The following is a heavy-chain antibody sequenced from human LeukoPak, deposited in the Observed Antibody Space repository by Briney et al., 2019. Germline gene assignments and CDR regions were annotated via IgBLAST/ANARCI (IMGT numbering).Heavy chain of an antibody. V-gene: IGHV4-34*01. CDR2: INHSGST. D-gene: IGHD3-16*02. Sequence: PSETLSLTCAVYGGSFSGYYWSWIRQPPGKGLEWIGEINHSGSTNYNPSLKSRVTISVHTSKNQFSLKLSSVTAADTAVYYCARFMITFGGVIPYHAFDIWGQGTMVTVSS. CDR3: ARFMITFGGVIPYHAFDI. J-gene: IGHJ3*02. CDR1: GGSFSGYY.